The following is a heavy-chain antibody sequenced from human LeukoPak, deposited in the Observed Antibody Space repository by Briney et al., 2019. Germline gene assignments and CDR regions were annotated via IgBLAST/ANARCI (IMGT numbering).Heavy chain of an antibody. D-gene: IGHD1-26*01. V-gene: IGHV4-38-2*01. CDR3: ARHGRAMDV. CDR2: IYQSGST. CDR1: GYSISSGYY. Sequence: SETLSLTCGVSGYSISSGYYWGWIRQPPGKELEWIGSIYQSGSTYYNPSLKSRVTILADRSKNQFSLKLSSVTASATAVYYCARHGRAMDVWGKGTTVTVSS. J-gene: IGHJ6*03.